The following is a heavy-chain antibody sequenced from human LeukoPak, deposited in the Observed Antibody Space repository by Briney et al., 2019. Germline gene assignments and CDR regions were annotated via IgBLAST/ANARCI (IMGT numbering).Heavy chain of an antibody. Sequence: PSETLSLTCAVSGYSISSGYYWGWIRQPAGKGLEWIGRIYTSGSTNYNPSLKSRVTMSVDTSKNQFSLKLSSVTAADTAVYYCARGGWAAVGTAYFQHWGQGTLVTVSS. V-gene: IGHV4-4*07. CDR3: ARGGWAAVGTAYFQH. CDR2: IYTSGST. J-gene: IGHJ1*01. D-gene: IGHD6-13*01. CDR1: GYSISSGYY.